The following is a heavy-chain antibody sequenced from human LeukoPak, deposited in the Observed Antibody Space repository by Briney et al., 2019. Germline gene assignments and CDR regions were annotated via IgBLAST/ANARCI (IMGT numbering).Heavy chain of an antibody. D-gene: IGHD3-16*01. CDR3: ATQRGSYLWGTDFDY. Sequence: GASLKDSCNAPGYTFTGFTMHWARHGPGQGLLYIGRINPNSGDTKYAQKFQGRVTMTRDTSISTAYMELSRLRSDDTAVYYCATQRGSYLWGTDFDYWGQGTLVTVSS. J-gene: IGHJ4*02. CDR2: INPNSGDT. CDR1: GYTFTGFT. V-gene: IGHV1-2*06.